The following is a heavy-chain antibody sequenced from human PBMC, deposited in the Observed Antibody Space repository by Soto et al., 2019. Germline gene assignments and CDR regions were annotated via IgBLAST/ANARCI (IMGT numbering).Heavy chain of an antibody. J-gene: IGHJ4*02. CDR3: EREGYDGSGRTHQAY. D-gene: IGHD3-10*01. V-gene: IGHV4-59*01. CDR2: IYYLGST. CDR1: GGSMSEYF. Sequence: PSETLSLTCSVSGGSMSEYFWSWIRQSPGKGLEWIGYIYYLGSTDYNPSLKSRVTISVDTSKRQFSLRLTSVPAEDTAVYYCEREGYDGSGRTHQAYRGQGTKVTVSS.